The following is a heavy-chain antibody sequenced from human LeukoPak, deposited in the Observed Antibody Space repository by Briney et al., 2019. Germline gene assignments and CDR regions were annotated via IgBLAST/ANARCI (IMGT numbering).Heavy chain of an antibody. CDR2: ISSGDGRT. Sequence: GGSLTHSCATSGFSFSSYRWSGVGQAPGKGLEWVSLISSGDGRTFYADSVKGRFTIYRDISKNNLYLQMNSLRAEDTAVYYCAKEPRHCGADCFSLLACWG. CDR3: AKEPRHCGADCFSLLAC. V-gene: IGHV3-23*01. D-gene: IGHD2-21*02. CDR1: GFSFSSYR. J-gene: IGHJ6*01.